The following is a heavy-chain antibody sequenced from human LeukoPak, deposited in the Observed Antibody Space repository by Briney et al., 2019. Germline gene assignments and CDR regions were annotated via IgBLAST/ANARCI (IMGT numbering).Heavy chain of an antibody. Sequence: PGGSLRLSCAASVFTFSSYSMNWVRQAPGKGLEWVSYISSSSSTIYYADSVKGRFTISRDNAKNSLYLQMNSLGAEDTAVYYCARTYYYGSGSYPTFDYWGQGTLVTVSS. CDR1: VFTFSSYS. CDR2: ISSSSSTI. CDR3: ARTYYYGSGSYPTFDY. J-gene: IGHJ4*02. D-gene: IGHD3-10*01. V-gene: IGHV3-48*01.